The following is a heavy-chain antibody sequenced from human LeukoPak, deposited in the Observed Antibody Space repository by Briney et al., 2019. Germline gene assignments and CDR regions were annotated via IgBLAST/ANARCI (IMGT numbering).Heavy chain of an antibody. CDR2: ISDSGGST. J-gene: IGHJ4*02. CDR1: VFTFSTYA. V-gene: IGHV3-23*01. Sequence: GGSLRLSCAASVFTFSTYALSWVRQAPGKGLEWVSAISDSGGSTHYADSVKGRFTISRDNSKNTLYLQMNSLRAEDTAVYYCAKDRVSRLQLSDDYWGQGTLVTVSS. CDR3: AKDRVSRLQLSDDY. D-gene: IGHD1-1*01.